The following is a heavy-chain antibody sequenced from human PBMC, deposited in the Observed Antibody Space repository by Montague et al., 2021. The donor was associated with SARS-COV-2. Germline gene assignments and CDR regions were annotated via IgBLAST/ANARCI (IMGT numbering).Heavy chain of an antibody. V-gene: IGHV4-34*01. CDR2: IHHSGST. Sequence: SETLSLTCAVYGGSFSGYYWSWIRQPPGKGLEWIGEIHHSGSTNYNPSLKSRVTISVDTSKNQFSLKLSSVTAADTAVYYCAREDRWNWFDPWGQGTLVIVSS. CDR3: AREDRWNWFDP. CDR1: GGSFSGYY. J-gene: IGHJ5*02. D-gene: IGHD5-24*01.